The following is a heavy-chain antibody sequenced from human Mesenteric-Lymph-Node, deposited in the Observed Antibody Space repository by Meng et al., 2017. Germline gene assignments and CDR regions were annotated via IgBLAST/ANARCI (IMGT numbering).Heavy chain of an antibody. CDR2: ISYDGSNK. J-gene: IGHJ4*02. Sequence: GESLKISCAASGFTFSSYAMHWVRQAPGKGLEWVAVISYDGSNKYYADSVKGRFTISRDNSKGTLYLQMNSLRPEDTAVYYCARGGNTYQWIDYWGQGTLVTVSS. D-gene: IGHD1-14*01. CDR3: ARGGNTYQWIDY. CDR1: GFTFSSYA. V-gene: IGHV3-30*14.